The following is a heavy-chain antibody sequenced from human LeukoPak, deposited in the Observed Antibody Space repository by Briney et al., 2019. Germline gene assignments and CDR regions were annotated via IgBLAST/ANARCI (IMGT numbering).Heavy chain of an antibody. CDR3: AREGVAATGLDY. CDR1: GYTFSIYN. Sequence: ASVKVSCKASGYTFSIYNMHWVRQAPGQGLERMGIINPSGGSASDAQKFQGRLTMTRDTSTSTLYMELSSLRSEDTAVYYCAREGVAATGLDYWGQGTLVTVSS. CDR2: INPSGGSA. D-gene: IGHD6-13*01. V-gene: IGHV1-46*01. J-gene: IGHJ4*02.